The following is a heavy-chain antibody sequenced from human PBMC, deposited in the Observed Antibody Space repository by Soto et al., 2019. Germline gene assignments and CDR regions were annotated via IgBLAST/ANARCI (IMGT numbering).Heavy chain of an antibody. CDR3: ARLPSPGIAAAGRAWNGMDV. CDR2: IYPGDSDT. V-gene: IGHV5-51*01. D-gene: IGHD6-13*01. J-gene: IGHJ6*02. CDR1: GYRFTSYW. Sequence: GSLKISCKGSGYRFTSYWIGWVRQMPGKGLEWMGIIYPGDSDTRYSPSFQGQVTISADKSISTAYLQWSSLKASDIAMYYCARLPSPGIAAAGRAWNGMDVWGQGT.